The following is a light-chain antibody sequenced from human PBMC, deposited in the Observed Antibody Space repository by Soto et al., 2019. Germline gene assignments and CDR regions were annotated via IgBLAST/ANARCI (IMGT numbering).Light chain of an antibody. Sequence: DIQMTQAPSFVSAFVGDRVTITCRASQVISSWLAWYQQKPGTAPKLLIYEASTLESGVPSRFSGIRSGTEFTLTVSSLQPDDFATYYCQQYNDSFPYTFGQGTKLEIK. CDR1: QVISSW. J-gene: IGKJ2*01. V-gene: IGKV1-5*03. CDR2: EAS. CDR3: QQYNDSFPYT.